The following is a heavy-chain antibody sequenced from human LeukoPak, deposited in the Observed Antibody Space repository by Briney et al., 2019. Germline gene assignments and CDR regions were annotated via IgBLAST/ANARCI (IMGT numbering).Heavy chain of an antibody. D-gene: IGHD6-6*01. CDR2: INHSGST. CDR3: ARGPDIAARPFDY. CDR1: GGSFSGYY. V-gene: IGHV4-34*01. J-gene: IGHJ4*02. Sequence: SETLSLTCAVYGGSFSGYYWTWLRQPPGKGLEWIGEINHSGSTNYKPSLKSRVTISVDTSKNQFSLKLSSVTAADTAVYYCARGPDIAARPFDYWGQGTLVTVSS.